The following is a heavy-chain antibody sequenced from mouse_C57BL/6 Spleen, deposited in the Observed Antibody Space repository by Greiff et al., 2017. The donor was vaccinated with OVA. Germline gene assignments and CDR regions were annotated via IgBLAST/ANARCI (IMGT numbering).Heavy chain of an antibody. J-gene: IGHJ4*01. CDR3: ARDTVVVPYAMDY. D-gene: IGHD1-1*01. CDR2: INPYNGDT. Sequence: DVKLVESGPELVKPGASVKISCKASGYSFTGYFMNWVKQSHGKSLEWIGRINPYNGDTFYNQKFKGKATLTVDKSSSTAHMELLSLTSEDFAVYYCARDTVVVPYAMDYWGQGTSVTVSS. V-gene: IGHV1-37*01. CDR1: GYSFTGYF.